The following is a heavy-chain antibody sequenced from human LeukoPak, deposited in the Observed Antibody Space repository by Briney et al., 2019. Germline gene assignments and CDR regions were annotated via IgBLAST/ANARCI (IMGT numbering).Heavy chain of an antibody. Sequence: SVKVSCKASGGTFSSYAISWVRQAPGQGLEWMGGIIPIFGTANYAQKFQGRVTITTDESTSTAYMELSSLRSEDTAVYYCARVAGYCSGGSCYRPPPDWFDPWGQGTLVTVSS. V-gene: IGHV1-69*05. CDR1: GGTFSSYA. CDR2: IIPIFGTA. CDR3: ARVAGYCSGGSCYRPPPDWFDP. D-gene: IGHD2-15*01. J-gene: IGHJ5*02.